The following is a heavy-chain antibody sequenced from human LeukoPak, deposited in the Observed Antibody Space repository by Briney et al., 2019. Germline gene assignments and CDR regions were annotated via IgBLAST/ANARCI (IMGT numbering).Heavy chain of an antibody. CDR1: GFTSSNYW. Sequence: PGGSLRLSCVASGFTSSNYWMHCGRQTPGKGVGWGSRSHSDVSTTIYADSVKGRFTISRDNAKNTLYLQMNSLRAEDTAVYYCARATTPALVVAGNYWGQGTLVTVSS. D-gene: IGHD6-19*01. CDR2: SHSDVSTT. V-gene: IGHV3-74*01. CDR3: ARATTPALVVAGNY. J-gene: IGHJ4*02.